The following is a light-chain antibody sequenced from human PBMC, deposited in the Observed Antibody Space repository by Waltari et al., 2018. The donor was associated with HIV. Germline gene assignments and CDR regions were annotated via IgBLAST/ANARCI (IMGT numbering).Light chain of an antibody. V-gene: IGLV2-14*03. J-gene: IGLJ3*02. CDR2: DVN. CDR3: SAYSTTNTFVV. Sequence: QSALAQPASLSGSLGQSIAIPCSGSTNDISRDHYFSWYQQYARQSPKLLIYDVNKRPSGVSDRFSGSRCGNTASLIISGLQTDDEAAYFCSAYSTTNTFVVFGGGTKVTVL. CDR1: TNDISRDHY.